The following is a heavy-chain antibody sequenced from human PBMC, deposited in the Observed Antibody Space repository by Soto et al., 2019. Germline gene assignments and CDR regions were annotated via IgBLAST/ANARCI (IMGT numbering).Heavy chain of an antibody. J-gene: IGHJ1*01. CDR2: IGGRDDST. V-gene: IGHV3-23*01. CDR1: GLTSSNYA. Sequence: EVQLLESGGGLVQPGGFLRLSCATSGLTSSNYAMSWVRQAPGKGLEWVSSIGGRDDSTYYAESVQGRFTISRDIAKNALYLHMNSLRVDDTAIYYCANYYDSSGYPHGVFQHWSQGTLVTVSS. CDR3: ANYYDSSGYPHGVFQH. D-gene: IGHD3-22*01.